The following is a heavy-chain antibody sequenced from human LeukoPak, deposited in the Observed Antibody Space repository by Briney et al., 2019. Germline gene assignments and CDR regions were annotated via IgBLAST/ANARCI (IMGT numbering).Heavy chain of an antibody. CDR2: INTDTGNP. J-gene: IGHJ6*03. CDR1: GYIFINYA. V-gene: IGHV7-4-1*02. CDR3: ARGRRYCDSTSCPYFYYMDV. Sequence: RASVKVSCKASGYIFINYAMIWVRQAPGQGLEWMGWINTDTGNPTYAHGFTGRFVFSFDTSVTTAYLQISNLKAEDTAVYYCARGRRYCDSTSCPYFYYMDVWGTGSTVTVSS. D-gene: IGHD2-2*01.